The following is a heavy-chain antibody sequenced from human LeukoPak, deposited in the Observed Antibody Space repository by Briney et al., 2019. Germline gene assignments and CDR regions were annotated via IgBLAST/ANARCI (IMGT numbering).Heavy chain of an antibody. V-gene: IGHV4-59*01. D-gene: IGHD6-19*01. CDR1: GGSISGYY. J-gene: IGHJ4*02. Sequence: KSSETLSLTCTVSGGSISGYYWSWIRQPPGKGLEWIGDVYFSGSTNYNPSLKSRVTISVDTSKSQFSLQLSSVTAADTAVYYCARDSGSGTYYWGQGTLVTVSS. CDR3: ARDSGSGTYY. CDR2: VYFSGST.